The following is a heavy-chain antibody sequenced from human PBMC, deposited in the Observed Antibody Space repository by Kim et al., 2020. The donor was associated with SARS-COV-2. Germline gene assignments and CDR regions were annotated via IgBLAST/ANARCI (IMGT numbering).Heavy chain of an antibody. V-gene: IGHV1-3*01. CDR1: GYTFTSYA. CDR3: ARGVGDGYNWRAFDI. CDR2: INAGNGNT. D-gene: IGHD5-12*01. Sequence: ASVKVSCKASGYTFTSYAMHWVRQAPGQRLEWMGWINAGNGNTKYSQKFQGRVTITRDTSASTAYMELSSLRSEDTAVYYCARGVGDGYNWRAFDIWGQGTMVTVSS. J-gene: IGHJ3*02.